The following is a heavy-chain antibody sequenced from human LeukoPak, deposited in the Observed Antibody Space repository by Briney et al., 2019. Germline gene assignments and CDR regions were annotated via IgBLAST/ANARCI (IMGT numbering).Heavy chain of an antibody. Sequence: GASVKVSCKVSGYTLTELSMHWVRQAPGKGLEWMGGFDPEDGETIYAQKFQGRVTMTEDTSTDTAYMELISLRSEDTAVYYCATDRSILPFDAFDIWGQGTMVTVSS. CDR2: FDPEDGET. V-gene: IGHV1-24*01. CDR3: ATDRSILPFDAFDI. J-gene: IGHJ3*02. CDR1: GYTLTELS. D-gene: IGHD3-3*01.